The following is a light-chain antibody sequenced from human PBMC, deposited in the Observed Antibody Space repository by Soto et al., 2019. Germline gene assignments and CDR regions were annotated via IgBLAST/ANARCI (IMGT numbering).Light chain of an antibody. CDR3: QQYNSYWT. Sequence: DIQMTQSPSTLSASVGDRVTITCRASPSISSWLAWYQQKPGKAPKLLIYKASSLESGVPSRFSGSGSGTEFTLTISSLQPDDFATYYCQQYNSYWTFGQGTKVELK. CDR1: PSISSW. V-gene: IGKV1-5*03. J-gene: IGKJ1*01. CDR2: KAS.